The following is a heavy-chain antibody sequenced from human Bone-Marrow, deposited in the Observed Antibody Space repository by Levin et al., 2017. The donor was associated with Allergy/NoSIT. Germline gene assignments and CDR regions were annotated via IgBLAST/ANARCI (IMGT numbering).Heavy chain of an antibody. CDR3: ARLYSGGSTYYFYGMDV. CDR2: INPSGDGT. V-gene: IGHV1-46*01. CDR1: GYVFTSYY. D-gene: IGHD2-15*01. J-gene: IGHJ6*02. Sequence: ASVKVSCKASGYVFTSYYINWVRQAPGQGLEWMGIINPSGDGTRSAQKFQDRLTMTRNTSTDIVYMELKSLRSDDTAVYYCARLYSGGSTYYFYGMDVWGQGTTVTVSS.